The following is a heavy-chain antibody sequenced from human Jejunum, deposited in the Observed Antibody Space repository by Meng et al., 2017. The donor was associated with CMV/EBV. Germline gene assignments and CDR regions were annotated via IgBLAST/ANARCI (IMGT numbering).Heavy chain of an antibody. J-gene: IGHJ4*02. Sequence: SGYTFNINYIQWVRQAPGQGLEWMGWINPNTGGTNYAQKFQGSVTMTRDTSISTAYMVLTGLRSDDTAIYFCARDLPNYYFSLDYWGQGALVTVSS. V-gene: IGHV1-2*02. CDR3: ARDLPNYYFSLDY. CDR2: INPNTGGT. CDR1: GYTFNINY. D-gene: IGHD3-22*01.